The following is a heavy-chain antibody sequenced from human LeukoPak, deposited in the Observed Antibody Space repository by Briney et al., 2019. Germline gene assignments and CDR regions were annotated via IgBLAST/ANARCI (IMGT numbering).Heavy chain of an antibody. D-gene: IGHD1-26*01. CDR1: GFTFSSYW. Sequence: GGSLRLSCAASGFTFSSYWMSWVRQAPGKGLEWVGRIKSKTDGGTTDYAAPVKGRFTISRDDSKNTLYLQMNSLKTEDTAVYYCTTGGSQWELRRMLFDYWGQGTLVTVSS. J-gene: IGHJ4*02. CDR3: TTGGSQWELRRMLFDY. V-gene: IGHV3-15*01. CDR2: IKSKTDGGTT.